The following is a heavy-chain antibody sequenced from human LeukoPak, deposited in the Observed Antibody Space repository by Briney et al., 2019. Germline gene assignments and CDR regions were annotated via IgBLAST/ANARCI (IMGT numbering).Heavy chain of an antibody. J-gene: IGHJ4*02. D-gene: IGHD2-15*01. CDR1: GGSISNYY. V-gene: IGHV4-59*01. CDR3: ARSAYSTYFDF. CDR2: VYSSGST. Sequence: SETLSLTCTVSGGSISNYYWNWIRQPPGKGLEWIGYVYSSGSTNYNPSLKSRVTISLDTSKNQFSLKLTSVTAADTAVYYCARSAYSTYFDFWGRGTLVTVSS.